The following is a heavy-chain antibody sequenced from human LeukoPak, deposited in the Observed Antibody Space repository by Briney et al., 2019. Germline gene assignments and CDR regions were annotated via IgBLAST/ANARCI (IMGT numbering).Heavy chain of an antibody. CDR3: ATIFGVVIGGIRFDP. Sequence: PGGSLRLSCGASGFTFSSYAMSWVRQAPGKGLEWVSAISGSGGSTYYADSVKGRFTISRDNSKNTLYLQMNSLRAEDTAVYYCATIFGVVIGGIRFDPWGQGTLVTVSS. V-gene: IGHV3-23*01. J-gene: IGHJ5*02. CDR2: ISGSGGST. D-gene: IGHD3-3*01. CDR1: GFTFSSYA.